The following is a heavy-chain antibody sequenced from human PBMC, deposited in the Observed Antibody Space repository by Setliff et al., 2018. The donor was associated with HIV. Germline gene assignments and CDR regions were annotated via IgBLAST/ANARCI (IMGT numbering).Heavy chain of an antibody. CDR2: IYHSGST. D-gene: IGHD3-3*01. CDR3: ARQSITIFGVVISGFDP. CDR1: NYSINSGYY. V-gene: IGHV4-38-2*01. Sequence: PLETLSLTCAVSNYSINSGYYWGWIRQPPGKGLEWIGSIYHSGSTYYNPPLKSRVTISGDTSKNQVSLRLTSVTAADTAVYYCARQSITIFGVVISGFDPWGQGTLVTV. J-gene: IGHJ5*02.